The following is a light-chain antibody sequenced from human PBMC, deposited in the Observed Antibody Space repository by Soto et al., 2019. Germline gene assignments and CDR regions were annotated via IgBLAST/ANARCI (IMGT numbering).Light chain of an antibody. J-gene: IGKJ5*01. CDR1: QSVSSN. CDR2: GAS. V-gene: IGKV3D-15*01. CDR3: QQYKNWPPIT. Sequence: EIVMTQSPATLSVSPGERATLSCRASQSVSSNLAWYQQKPGQAPRLLIYGASTRATGIPARFSGSGSGKELSLTISSLQSEDFAVYYCQQYKNWPPITFGQGTRLEIK.